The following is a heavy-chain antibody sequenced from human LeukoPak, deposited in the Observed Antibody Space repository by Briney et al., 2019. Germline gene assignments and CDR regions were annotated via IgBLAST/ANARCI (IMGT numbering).Heavy chain of an antibody. J-gene: IGHJ4*02. CDR2: IKPDGSEK. D-gene: IGHD3-3*01. CDR3: ARDGGYDFWSGYGY. CDR1: GFTFSSYW. V-gene: IGHV3-7*01. Sequence: GGSPRLSCAASGFTFSSYWMSSVRQAPGKGLEWVANIKPDGSEKYYVDSVKGRFTISRDNAKNSLYLQMNSLRAEDTAVYYCARDGGYDFWSGYGYWGQGTLVTVSS.